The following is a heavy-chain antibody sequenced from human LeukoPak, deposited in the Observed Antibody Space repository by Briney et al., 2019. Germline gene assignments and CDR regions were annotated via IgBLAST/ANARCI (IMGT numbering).Heavy chain of an antibody. D-gene: IGHD6-6*01. CDR1: GFTFSSYW. CDR3: ARDAGGPYINSSEWFDP. J-gene: IGHJ5*02. CDR2: INSDGSTT. Sequence: GGSLRLSCAASGFTFSSYWMHWVRQAPGKGLVWVSRINSDGSTTNYADSVKGRFTISRDNAKNTLYLQMNSLRADDTAVYYCARDAGGPYINSSEWFDPWGQGTLVTVSS. V-gene: IGHV3-74*01.